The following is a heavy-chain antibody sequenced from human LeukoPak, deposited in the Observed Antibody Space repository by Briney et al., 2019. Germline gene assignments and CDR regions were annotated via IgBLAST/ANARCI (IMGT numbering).Heavy chain of an antibody. J-gene: IGHJ4*02. CDR3: ARADYYDTPLDY. CDR1: GGTFSSYA. D-gene: IGHD3-22*01. CDR2: IIPIFGTA. V-gene: IGHV1-69*13. Sequence: ASVKVSCKASGGTFSSYAISWVRQAPGQGLEWMGGIIPIFGTANYAQKFQGRVTITADESTSTAYMELSSLRSEDTAVYYCARADYYDTPLDYWGQGTLVTVSS.